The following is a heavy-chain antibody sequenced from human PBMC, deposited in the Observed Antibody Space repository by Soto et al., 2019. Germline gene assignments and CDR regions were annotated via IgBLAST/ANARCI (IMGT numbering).Heavy chain of an antibody. Sequence: QVQLVQSGAEVKKPESSVKVSCKAPGGTFSTYAISWVRQAPGQGLEWMGGIIPMFGTANYAQRFQDRVTITEDESTNTVYMELSSLRSEDTAVYFCASGIQLWLRRINTGYSGWCQGTLVTVSS. D-gene: IGHD5-18*01. V-gene: IGHV1-69*12. CDR2: IIPMFGTA. J-gene: IGHJ4*02. CDR1: GGTFSTYA. CDR3: ASGIQLWLRRINTGYSG.